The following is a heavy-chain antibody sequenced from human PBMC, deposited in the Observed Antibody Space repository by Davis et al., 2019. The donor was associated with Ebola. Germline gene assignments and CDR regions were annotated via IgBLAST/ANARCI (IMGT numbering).Heavy chain of an antibody. J-gene: IGHJ4*02. CDR2: ISSSSNAI. CDR1: TFSLTNYG. V-gene: IGHV3-23*01. CDR3: AKSTMIVGDWDFDY. D-gene: IGHD3-22*01. Sequence: GESLILSCTASTFSLTNYGLNWVRQAPGKGLEWVSCISSSSNAIYYSDSVKGRFTISRDNSKNTLDLQMNSLRADDTAVYYCAKSTMIVGDWDFDYWGQGTLVTVSS.